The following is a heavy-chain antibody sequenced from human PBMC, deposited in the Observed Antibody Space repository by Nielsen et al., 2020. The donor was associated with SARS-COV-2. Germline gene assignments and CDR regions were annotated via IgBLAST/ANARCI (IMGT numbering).Heavy chain of an antibody. CDR2: ISYDGSNK. CDR1: GFTFSSYA. J-gene: IGHJ5*02. D-gene: IGHD6-19*01. V-gene: IGHV3-30-3*01. Sequence: GESLKISCAASGFTFSSYAMHWVRQAPGKGLEWVAVISYDGSNKYYADSVKGRFTISRDNSKNTLYLQMNSLRAEDTAVYYCARGRPAVTWGQGTLVTVSS. CDR3: ARGRPAVT.